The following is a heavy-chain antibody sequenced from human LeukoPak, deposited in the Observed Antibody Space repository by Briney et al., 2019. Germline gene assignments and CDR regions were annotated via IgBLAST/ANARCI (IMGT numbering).Heavy chain of an antibody. V-gene: IGHV3-23*01. Sequence: AGGSLRFSCAASGFTFSNYAMSWVRQAPGKGLEWGSAITGSGGNTYYADSVKGRFTISRDNSKNTVFLQMNSLRAEDTAVYYCAKWGDYDVLTGYYVSDYWGQGTLVTVSS. CDR3: AKWGDYDVLTGYYVSDY. CDR2: ITGSGGNT. D-gene: IGHD3-9*01. J-gene: IGHJ4*02. CDR1: GFTFSNYA.